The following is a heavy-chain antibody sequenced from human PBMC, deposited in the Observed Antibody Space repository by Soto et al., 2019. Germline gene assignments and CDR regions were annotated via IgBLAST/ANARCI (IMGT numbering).Heavy chain of an antibody. D-gene: IGHD2-21*02. Sequence: EVQLVESGGGLVQPGGSLRLSCAASRFTFSSYWMSWVRQAPGKGLEWVANIKEDGSQQYYVDSVKGRFTVSRDNAKNSLELQMNSLRAEDTALYYCTRLAVGVTDDYWGQGTLVTVSS. J-gene: IGHJ4*02. CDR2: IKEDGSQQ. CDR3: TRLAVGVTDDY. V-gene: IGHV3-7*01. CDR1: RFTFSSYW.